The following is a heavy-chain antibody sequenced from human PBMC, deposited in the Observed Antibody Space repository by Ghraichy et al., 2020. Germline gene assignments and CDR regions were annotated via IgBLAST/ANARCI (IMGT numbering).Heavy chain of an antibody. D-gene: IGHD2-15*01. CDR1: GFTFSSYA. J-gene: IGHJ4*02. V-gene: IGHV3-23*01. CDR3: AKDGQDIVVVVAATSYYFDY. CDR2: ISGSGGST. Sequence: GGSLRLSCAASGFTFSSYAMSWVRQAPGKGLEWVSAISGSGGSTYYADSVKGRFTISRDNSKNTLYLQMKSLIAEDKAVYYLAKDGQDIVVVVAATSYYFDYWGQGTLVTVSS.